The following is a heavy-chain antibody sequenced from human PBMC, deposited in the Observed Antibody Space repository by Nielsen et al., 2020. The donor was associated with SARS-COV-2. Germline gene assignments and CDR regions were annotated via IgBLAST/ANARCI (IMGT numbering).Heavy chain of an antibody. CDR2: IYYSGST. J-gene: IGHJ6*03. V-gene: IGHV4-39*01. D-gene: IGHD6-6*01. CDR1: GGSISSSSYY. CDR3: ARHRLSYSSASSYYYYYMDV. Sequence: SETLSLTCTVSGGSISSSSYYWGWIRQPPGKGLEWIGSIYYSGSTYYNPSLKSRVTISVDTSKNQFSLKLSSVTAADTAVYYCARHRLSYSSASSYYYYYMDVWAKGPRSPSP.